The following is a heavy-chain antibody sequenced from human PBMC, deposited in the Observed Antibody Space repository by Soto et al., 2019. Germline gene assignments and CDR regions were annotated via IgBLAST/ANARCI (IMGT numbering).Heavy chain of an antibody. Sequence: GASVEVSCKASGGTFSSYSISWVRQAPGQGLEWMGGIIPIFGTANYAQKFQGRVTITADESTSTAYMELSSLRSEDTAVYYCAREGRSTYYYYGMDVWGQGTTVTAP. CDR1: GGTFSSYS. CDR2: IIPIFGTA. V-gene: IGHV1-69*13. J-gene: IGHJ6*02. CDR3: AREGRSTYYYYGMDV.